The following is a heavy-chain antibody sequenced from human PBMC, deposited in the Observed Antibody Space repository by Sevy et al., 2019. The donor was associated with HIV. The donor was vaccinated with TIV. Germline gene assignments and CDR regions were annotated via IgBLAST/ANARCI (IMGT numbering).Heavy chain of an antibody. CDR3: ARGGSGRWLVPPGANYYYGMDV. D-gene: IGHD6-19*01. J-gene: IGHJ6*02. Sequence: SEALSLTCAVYGGSFSGYYWSWIRQPPGKGLEWIGEINHSGSTNYNPSLKSRVTISVDTSKNQFSLKVSSVTAADTVLYYCARGGSGRWLVPPGANYYYGMDVWGQGITVTVSS. V-gene: IGHV4-34*01. CDR1: GGSFSGYY. CDR2: INHSGST.